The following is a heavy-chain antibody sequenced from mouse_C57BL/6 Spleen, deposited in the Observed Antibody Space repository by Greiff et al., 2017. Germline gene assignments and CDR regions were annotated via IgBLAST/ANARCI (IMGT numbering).Heavy chain of an antibody. Sequence: VQLQQSGAELVKPGASVKISCKASGYAFSSYWMNWVKQRPGKGLEWIGQIYPGDGDTNFNGKFKGKATLTADKSSSTAYMQLSSLTSEDSAVYFCARSSPDYDEFAYWGQGTLVTVSA. CDR1: GYAFSSYW. CDR2: IYPGDGDT. J-gene: IGHJ3*01. D-gene: IGHD2-4*01. CDR3: ARSSPDYDEFAY. V-gene: IGHV1-80*01.